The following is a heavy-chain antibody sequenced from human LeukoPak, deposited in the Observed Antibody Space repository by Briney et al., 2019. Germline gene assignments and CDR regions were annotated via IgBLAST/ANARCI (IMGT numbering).Heavy chain of an antibody. CDR2: IYTSGST. J-gene: IGHJ3*02. CDR3: ARDSSYYYDSSGYYYDDAFDI. V-gene: IGHV4-4*07. D-gene: IGHD3-22*01. Sequence: SETLSLTCTVSGGSISSYYWSWIRQPAGKGLEWLGRIYTSGSTNYNPSLKSRVTMSVDTSKNQFSLKLSSVTAADTAVYYCARDSSYYYDSSGYYYDDAFDIWGQGTMVTVSS. CDR1: GGSISSYY.